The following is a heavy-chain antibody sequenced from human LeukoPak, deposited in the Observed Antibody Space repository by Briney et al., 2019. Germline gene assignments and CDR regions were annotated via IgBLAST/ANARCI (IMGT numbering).Heavy chain of an antibody. D-gene: IGHD6-13*01. V-gene: IGHV1-18*01. CDR3: ARGDYYSSSWYSYYYYMDV. CDR1: GYTFTSYD. CDR2: ISAYNGNT. Sequence: ASVKVSCKASGYTFTSYDINWVRQATGQGLEWMGWISAYNGNTDYAQKLQGRGTMTTDAETSKEYMERRRLRSEDTAVYYCARGDYYSSSWYSYYYYMDVWGKGTTVTISS. J-gene: IGHJ6*03.